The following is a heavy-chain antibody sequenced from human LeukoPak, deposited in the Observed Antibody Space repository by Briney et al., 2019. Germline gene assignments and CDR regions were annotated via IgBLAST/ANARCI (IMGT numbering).Heavy chain of an antibody. J-gene: IGHJ4*02. V-gene: IGHV1-2*02. Sequence: ASVKVSCKASGYTFTDYYMYWVRQAPGQGLEWMGWVNPNNGGTDYAQKFQGRVTMTRDTSISTAYMELSRLRSDDTAVFYCARGPSALWFGESQISPDYWGQGTLVTVSS. CDR2: VNPNNGGT. D-gene: IGHD3-10*01. CDR1: GYTFTDYY. CDR3: ARGPSALWFGESQISPDY.